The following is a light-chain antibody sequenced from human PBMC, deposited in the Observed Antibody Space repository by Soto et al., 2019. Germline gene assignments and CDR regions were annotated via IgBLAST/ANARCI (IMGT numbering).Light chain of an antibody. Sequence: DVQMPQSPSSLSASVGDRVTITCRASQRVNNYLNWYQQKPGEAPKLLISAASSLQIGVPSRFGGSGSGTDFTLAISGLQPEDFAIYYCQQSYITPWTFGQGTKVDNK. CDR1: QRVNNY. V-gene: IGKV1-39*01. CDR3: QQSYITPWT. CDR2: AAS. J-gene: IGKJ1*01.